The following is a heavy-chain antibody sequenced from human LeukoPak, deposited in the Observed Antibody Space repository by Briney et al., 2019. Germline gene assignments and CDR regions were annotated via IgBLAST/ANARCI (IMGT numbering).Heavy chain of an antibody. CDR1: GFTFSSYG. V-gene: IGHV3-30*18. Sequence: GGSLRLSCAASGFTFSSYGMHWVRQAPGKGLEWVAVIPYDGSNKYYADSVKGRFTISRDNSKNTLYLQMNSLRAEDTAVYYCAKDPSRTSGSYYLDYWGQGTLVTVSS. D-gene: IGHD1-26*01. J-gene: IGHJ4*02. CDR2: IPYDGSNK. CDR3: AKDPSRTSGSYYLDY.